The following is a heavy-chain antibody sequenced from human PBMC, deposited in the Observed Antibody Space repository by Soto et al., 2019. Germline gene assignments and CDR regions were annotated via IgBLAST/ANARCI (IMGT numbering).Heavy chain of an antibody. CDR1: GFTFSIYD. CDR2: IGTAGDT. CDR3: ARGGITIFGVGDGGMDV. J-gene: IGHJ6*02. V-gene: IGHV3-13*01. Sequence: SLRLSCAASGFTFSIYDIHWVRQATGKGLEWVSAIGTAGDTYYPGSVKGRFTISRENAKNSLYLQMNSLRAGDTAVYYCARGGITIFGVGDGGMDVWGQGPKVTVSS. D-gene: IGHD3-3*01.